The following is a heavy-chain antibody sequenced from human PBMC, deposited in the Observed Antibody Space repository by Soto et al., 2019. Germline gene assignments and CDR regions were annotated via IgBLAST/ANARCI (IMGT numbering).Heavy chain of an antibody. Sequence: PGGSLRLSCAASGFTFSSYDMHWVRQATGKGLEWVSAIGTAGDTYYPGSVKGRFTISRENAKNSLYLQMNSLRAEDTAVYYCARGGWVTMTTPGYFDYWGQGTLVTVSS. CDR3: ARGGWVTMTTPGYFDY. CDR1: GFTFSSYD. CDR2: IGTAGDT. V-gene: IGHV3-13*01. J-gene: IGHJ4*02. D-gene: IGHD3-22*01.